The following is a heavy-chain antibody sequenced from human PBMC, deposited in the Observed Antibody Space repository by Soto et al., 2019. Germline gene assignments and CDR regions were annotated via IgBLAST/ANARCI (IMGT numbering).Heavy chain of an antibody. V-gene: IGHV3-23*01. CDR3: AKVSSSGYLVGRDSHPYYFDY. Sequence: EVQLLESGGGLVQPGGSLRLSCAASGFTFSSYAMSWVRQAPGKGLEWVSAISGSGGSTYYADSVKGRFTISRDNSKNALYLQMNSLRAEDTAVYYCAKVSSSGYLVGRDSHPYYFDYWGQGTLVTVSS. D-gene: IGHD3-22*01. CDR1: GFTFSSYA. J-gene: IGHJ4*02. CDR2: ISGSGGST.